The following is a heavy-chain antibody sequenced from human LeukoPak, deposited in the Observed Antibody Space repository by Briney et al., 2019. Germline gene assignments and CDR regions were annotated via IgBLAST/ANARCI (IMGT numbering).Heavy chain of an antibody. Sequence: PGGSLRLSCAASGFTFSSHAMHWVRQAPGKGLEWVAVISSDGSNQHYADSMKGRFTISRDISKNTLYLGMNSLRTDDTAVYYCARDGYTSGLYDAFDIWGQGTMVTVSS. D-gene: IGHD6-19*01. CDR1: GFTFSSHA. CDR3: ARDGYTSGLYDAFDI. CDR2: ISSDGSNQ. J-gene: IGHJ3*02. V-gene: IGHV3-30-3*01.